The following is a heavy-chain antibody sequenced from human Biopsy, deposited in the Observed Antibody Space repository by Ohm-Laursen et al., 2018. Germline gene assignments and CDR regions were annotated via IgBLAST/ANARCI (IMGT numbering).Heavy chain of an antibody. CDR2: ISPKSGDT. D-gene: IGHD6-19*01. Sequence: GASVKVSCKAYGFSFTGYYIHWVRQAPRQGLEWMGWISPKSGDTNYAHKFQGNITMTRDTSMSTAYMEMSRLRCDDTAVYYCALQSVAQMKNFDYWGQGTLVTVSS. CDR1: GFSFTGYY. V-gene: IGHV1-2*02. J-gene: IGHJ4*02. CDR3: ALQSVAQMKNFDY.